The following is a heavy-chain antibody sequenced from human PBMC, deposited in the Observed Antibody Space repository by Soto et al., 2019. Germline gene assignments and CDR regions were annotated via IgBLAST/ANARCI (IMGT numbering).Heavy chain of an antibody. Sequence: PGGSLRLSCAASGFTFSSYGMHWVRQAPGKGLEWVAVIWYDGSNKYYADSVKGRFTISRDNSKNTLYLQMNSLRAEDTAVYYCARDGYCSGGSCYIYYYYYMDVWGKGTTVTVSS. CDR2: IWYDGSNK. J-gene: IGHJ6*03. D-gene: IGHD2-15*01. CDR1: GFTFSSYG. CDR3: ARDGYCSGGSCYIYYYYYMDV. V-gene: IGHV3-33*01.